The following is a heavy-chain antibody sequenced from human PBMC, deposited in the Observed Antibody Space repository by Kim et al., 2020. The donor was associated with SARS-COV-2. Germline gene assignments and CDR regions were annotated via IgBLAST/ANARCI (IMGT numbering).Heavy chain of an antibody. CDR2: INHSGST. Sequence: SETLSLTCAVYGGSFSGYYWSWIRQPPGKGLEWIGEINHSGSTNYNPSLKSRVTISVDTSKNQFSLKLSSVTAADTAVYYCARGRGYDYVWGSYLHETYGMDVWGQGTTVTVSS. V-gene: IGHV4-34*01. D-gene: IGHD3-16*02. J-gene: IGHJ6*02. CDR1: GGSFSGYY. CDR3: ARGRGYDYVWGSYLHETYGMDV.